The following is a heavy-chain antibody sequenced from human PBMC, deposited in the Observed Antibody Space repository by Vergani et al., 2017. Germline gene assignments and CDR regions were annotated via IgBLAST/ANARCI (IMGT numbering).Heavy chain of an antibody. CDR3: GTDRNRKSYDAFDI. CDR2: FDPEDGET. D-gene: IGHD2/OR15-2a*01. CDR1: GYTLTKLS. V-gene: IGHV1-24*01. J-gene: IGHJ3*02. Sequence: QVQLVQSGAEVKKPGASVKVSCKVSGYTLTKLSMHWVRQAPGKGLEWRGNFDPEDGETIYAQKFQGSVTMTEDTSTDTAYMELSSLRYEDTAVYYCGTDRNRKSYDAFDIWGQGTMVTVSS.